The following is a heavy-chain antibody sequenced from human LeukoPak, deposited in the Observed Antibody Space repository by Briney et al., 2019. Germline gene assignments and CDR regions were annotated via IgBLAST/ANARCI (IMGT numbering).Heavy chain of an antibody. CDR3: ARGEYSSLDY. Sequence: PGGSLRLSCAAAGFIFRNYWMGWVRQAPGKGLEWVAIMWYHGSNEYYADSVKGRFTISRDNSKNTLYLQMNSLRAEDTAVYYCARGEYSSLDYWGQGTLVTVSS. V-gene: IGHV3-33*08. J-gene: IGHJ4*02. D-gene: IGHD6-6*01. CDR1: GFIFRNYW. CDR2: MWYHGSNE.